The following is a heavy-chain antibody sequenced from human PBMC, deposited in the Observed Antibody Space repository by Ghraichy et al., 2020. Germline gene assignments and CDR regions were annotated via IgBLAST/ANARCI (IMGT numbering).Heavy chain of an antibody. J-gene: IGHJ4*02. CDR2: IHSDGSIT. CDR1: GFTFSSYW. V-gene: IGHV3-74*03. D-gene: IGHD2-2*01. CDR3: ARCWGSSSASCYYFDY. Sequence: GGSLRLSCAASGFTFSSYWMHWVRQAPGKGLVWVSRIHSDGSITTYADSVKGRFTISRDNAKNTLYLQMNSLSAEDTAVYYCARCWGSSSASCYYFDYWSQGTLVTVSS.